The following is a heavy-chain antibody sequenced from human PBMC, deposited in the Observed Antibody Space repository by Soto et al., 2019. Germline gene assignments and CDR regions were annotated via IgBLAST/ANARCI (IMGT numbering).Heavy chain of an antibody. D-gene: IGHD2-8*01. Sequence: PGGSLRLSCAASGFTVSSNYMSWVRQAPGKGLDWVSVIYSGGSTYYADSVKGRFTISRDNSKNTLYLQMNSLRAEDTAVYYCAGSSDYCTNGVCYTALDYWGQGTLVTVSS. CDR2: IYSGGST. V-gene: IGHV3-66*01. CDR3: AGSSDYCTNGVCYTALDY. CDR1: GFTVSSNY. J-gene: IGHJ4*02.